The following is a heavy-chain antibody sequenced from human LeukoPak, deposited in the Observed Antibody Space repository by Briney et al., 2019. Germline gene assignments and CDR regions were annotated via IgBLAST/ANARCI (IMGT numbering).Heavy chain of an antibody. CDR3: TRQKWLVGYMDV. D-gene: IGHD6-19*01. V-gene: IGHV4-39*07. Sequence: PSETLSFTCNVLGGSISSTTDYWAWIRQPPGKGLEWMESIYYGGRTFDNPSLKSRVTILIDTTKNQFFVKSSATAADQTAVYYCTRQKWLVGYMDVWDKGTTVTVSS. CDR1: GGSISSTTDY. J-gene: IGHJ6*03. CDR2: IYYGGRT.